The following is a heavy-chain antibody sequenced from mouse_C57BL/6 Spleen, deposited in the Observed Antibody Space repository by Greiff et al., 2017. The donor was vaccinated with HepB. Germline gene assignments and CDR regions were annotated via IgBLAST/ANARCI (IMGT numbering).Heavy chain of an antibody. J-gene: IGHJ1*03. D-gene: IGHD1-1*01. Sequence: EVHLVESGGGLVKPGGSLKLSCAASGFTFSDYGMHWVRQAPEKGLEWVAYISSGSSTIYYADTVKGRFTISRDNAKNTLFLQMTSLRSEDTAMYYCARGSYGSSPWYFDVWGTGTTVTVSS. V-gene: IGHV5-17*01. CDR1: GFTFSDYG. CDR3: ARGSYGSSPWYFDV. CDR2: ISSGSSTI.